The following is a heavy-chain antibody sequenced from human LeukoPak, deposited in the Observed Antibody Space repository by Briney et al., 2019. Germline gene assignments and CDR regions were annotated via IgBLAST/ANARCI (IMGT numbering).Heavy chain of an antibody. V-gene: IGHV1-8*03. CDR2: MNPNSGNT. D-gene: IGHD4-17*01. Sequence: GASVKVSCKASGYTFTSYDINWVRQATGQGLEWLGWMNPNSGNTGYAQKFQGRVTITRNTSISTAYMELSSLRSEDTAVCYCARGRKKNGDYDIDYWGQGTLVTVSS. CDR3: ARGRKKNGDYDIDY. CDR1: GYTFTSYD. J-gene: IGHJ4*02.